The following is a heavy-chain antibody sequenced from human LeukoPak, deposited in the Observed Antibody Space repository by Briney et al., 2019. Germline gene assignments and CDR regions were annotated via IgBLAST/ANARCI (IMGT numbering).Heavy chain of an antibody. J-gene: IGHJ4*02. CDR2: IYSGGTT. CDR3: ARDGVWATFDY. D-gene: IGHD2-8*01. Sequence: GGSLRLSCAASGFTVSDDYMSXVRQAPGKGXEWVLVIYSGGTTDYADSVKGRFTISRDNSKNTLYLQMNSLRAEDTAVYYCARDGVWATFDYWGQRTLVTVSS. V-gene: IGHV3-66*01. CDR1: GFTVSDDY.